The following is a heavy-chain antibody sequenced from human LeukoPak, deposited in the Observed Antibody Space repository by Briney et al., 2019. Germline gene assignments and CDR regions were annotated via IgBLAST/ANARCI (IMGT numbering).Heavy chain of an antibody. D-gene: IGHD1-26*01. Sequence: GGSLRLSCAASGFTFSSYSMNWVRQAPGKGLEWVSSISSSSSYIYYADSVKGRFTISRDNAKNSLYLQMNSLRAEDTAVYYCARGGWELLYYYYMDVWGKGTTVTVSS. CDR3: ARGGWELLYYYYMDV. V-gene: IGHV3-21*01. CDR1: GFTFSSYS. J-gene: IGHJ6*03. CDR2: ISSSSSYI.